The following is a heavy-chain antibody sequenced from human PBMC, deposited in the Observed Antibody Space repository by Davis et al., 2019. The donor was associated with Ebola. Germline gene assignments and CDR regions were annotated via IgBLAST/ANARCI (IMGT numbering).Heavy chain of an antibody. CDR1: GGSFSGYY. J-gene: IGHJ4*02. D-gene: IGHD1-26*01. V-gene: IGHV4-34*01. Sequence: SETLSLTCAVYGGSFSGYYWSWIRQPPGKGLEWIGEINHSGSTNYNPSLKSRVTLSVDTSKNQFSLKLSSVTAADTAVYYCARRSGSFALDYWGQGTLVTVSS. CDR3: ARRSGSFALDY. CDR2: INHSGST.